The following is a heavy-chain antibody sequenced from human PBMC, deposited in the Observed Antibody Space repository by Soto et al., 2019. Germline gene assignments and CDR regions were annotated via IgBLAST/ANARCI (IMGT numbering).Heavy chain of an antibody. CDR2: IIPIFGTA. Sequence: SVKVSCKASGGTFSSYAISWVRQAPGQGLEWMGGIIPIFGTANYAQKFQGRVTITADKSTSTAYMELSSLRSEDTAVYYCARAREYSSSPEPLIYGMDVWGQGXTVTVSS. V-gene: IGHV1-69*06. D-gene: IGHD6-6*01. J-gene: IGHJ6*02. CDR3: ARAREYSSSPEPLIYGMDV. CDR1: GGTFSSYA.